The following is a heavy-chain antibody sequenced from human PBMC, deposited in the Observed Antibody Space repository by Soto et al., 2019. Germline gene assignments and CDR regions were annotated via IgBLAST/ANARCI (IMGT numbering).Heavy chain of an antibody. J-gene: IGHJ5*02. CDR3: TTLTYCRSTSCETGGYPFWFDP. D-gene: IGHD2-2*01. Sequence: PGGSLRLSCAASGFTFSNAWMSWVRQAPGKGLEWVGRIKSKTDGGTTDYAAHVKGRFNISRDDSKNTLFLQMNRLKTEDTAVYYCTTLTYCRSTSCETGGYPFWFDPWGQGTLVTVPS. CDR1: GFTFSNAW. V-gene: IGHV3-15*01. CDR2: IKSKTDGGTT.